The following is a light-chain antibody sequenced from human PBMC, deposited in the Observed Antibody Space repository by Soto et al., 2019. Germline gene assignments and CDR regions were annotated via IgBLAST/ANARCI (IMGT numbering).Light chain of an antibody. CDR3: MQGTHWPIT. CDR1: QSLVHSDGIAY. CDR2: KVF. J-gene: IGKJ5*01. Sequence: VMTQSPLSLPVTLGQPASISCRSNQSLVHSDGIAYFSWFQQRPGQSPRRLIYKVFNRDSGVPDRFSGSGSGTDFTLKISRVEAEDVGVYYCMQGTHWPITFGQGTRLEIK. V-gene: IGKV2-30*02.